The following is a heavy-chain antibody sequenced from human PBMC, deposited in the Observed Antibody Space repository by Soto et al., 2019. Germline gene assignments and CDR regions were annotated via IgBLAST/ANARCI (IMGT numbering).Heavy chain of an antibody. Sequence: EVQLVESGGGLVKPGGSPRLSCAASGFTFSSYSMNWVRQAPGKGLEWVSSISSSSSYIYYADSVKGRFTISRDNAKNSLYLQMNSLRAEDTAVYYCARENWNTAQYFDYWGQGTLVTVSS. CDR1: GFTFSSYS. CDR2: ISSSSSYI. J-gene: IGHJ4*02. V-gene: IGHV3-21*01. D-gene: IGHD1-1*01. CDR3: ARENWNTAQYFDY.